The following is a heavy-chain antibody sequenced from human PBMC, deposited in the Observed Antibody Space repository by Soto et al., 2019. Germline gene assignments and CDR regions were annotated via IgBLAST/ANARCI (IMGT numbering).Heavy chain of an antibody. CDR1: GFTFSDYG. J-gene: IGHJ4*02. CDR3: AKELSGYSSGWYAFDY. D-gene: IGHD6-19*01. Sequence: GGSLRLSCAASGFTFSDYGMHWVRQAPGKGLEWVAVISYDGSNKDYADSVKGRFTVSRDDSKNTLSLQMNSLRAEDRAVYYCAKELSGYSSGWYAFDYWGQGTLVTVSS. V-gene: IGHV3-30*18. CDR2: ISYDGSNK.